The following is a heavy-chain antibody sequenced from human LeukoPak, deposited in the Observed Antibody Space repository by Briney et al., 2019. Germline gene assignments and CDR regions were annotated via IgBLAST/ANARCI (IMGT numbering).Heavy chain of an antibody. V-gene: IGHV3-30*02. CDR1: GFTFSSYG. D-gene: IGHD6-19*01. CDR3: AKGNSRGYSSGSIPFDY. Sequence: GGSLRLSCAASGFTFSSYGMHWVRQAPGKGLEWVAFIRYDGSNKYYADSVKGRFTISRDNSKNTLYLQMNSLRDDDTAVYYCAKGNSRGYSSGSIPFDYWGQGTLVTVSS. J-gene: IGHJ4*02. CDR2: IRYDGSNK.